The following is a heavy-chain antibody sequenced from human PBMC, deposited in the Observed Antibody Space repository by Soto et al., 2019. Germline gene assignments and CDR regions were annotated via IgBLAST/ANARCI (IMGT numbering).Heavy chain of an antibody. J-gene: IGHJ4*02. CDR3: AHSEGSSCLCDS. Sequence: QITLKESGPTLVRPTQTLTLTCTFSGFSLTTSGMNVGWIRQPPGKALEWLALIYWDDDKRYSPSLKNRLTITKDASKNRVVLTMTNMDPVDTATYCCAHSEGSSCLCDSWGQGTLVTVSS. V-gene: IGHV2-5*02. D-gene: IGHD6-13*01. CDR1: GFSLTTSGMN. CDR2: IYWDDDK.